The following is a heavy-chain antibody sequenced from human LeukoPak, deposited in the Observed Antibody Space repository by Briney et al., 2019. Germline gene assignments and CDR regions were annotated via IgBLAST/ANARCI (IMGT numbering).Heavy chain of an antibody. V-gene: IGHV4-39*01. J-gene: IGHJ4*02. CDR3: ARHLGYCSSTSCYTGMFPEPDFDY. CDR1: GGSISSSSYY. Sequence: SETLSLTCTVSGGSISSSSYYWGWIRQPPGKGLEWIGSIYYSGSTYYNPSLKSRVTISVDTSKNQFSLKLSSVTAADTAVYYCARHLGYCSSTSCYTGMFPEPDFDYWGQGTLVTVSS. D-gene: IGHD2-2*02. CDR2: IYYSGST.